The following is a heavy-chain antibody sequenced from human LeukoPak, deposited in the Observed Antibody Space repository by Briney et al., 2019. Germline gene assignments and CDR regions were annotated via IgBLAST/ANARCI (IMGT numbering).Heavy chain of an antibody. D-gene: IGHD3-9*01. CDR1: GYTLTELS. Sequence: AASVKVSCKVSGYTLTELSMHWVRQAPGKGLEWTGGFDPEDGETIYAQKFQGRVTMTEDTSTDTAYMELSSLRSEDTAVYYCATVVSSYDILTGYYHDAFDIWGQGTMVTVSS. J-gene: IGHJ3*02. V-gene: IGHV1-24*01. CDR3: ATVVSSYDILTGYYHDAFDI. CDR2: FDPEDGET.